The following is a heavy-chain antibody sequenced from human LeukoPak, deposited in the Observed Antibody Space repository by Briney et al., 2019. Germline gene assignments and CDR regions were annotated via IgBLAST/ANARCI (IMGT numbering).Heavy chain of an antibody. Sequence: GGSLRLSCAASGFTFSNHWMHWVRQTPEKGLVWVSNISPDGSRTDYADSVKGRFTISRDNAENTLYLQMNSLRAEDTAVYYCARGPQRGVIMNWGQGTLVTVSS. J-gene: IGHJ4*02. CDR3: ARGPQRGVIMN. V-gene: IGHV3-74*01. CDR1: GFTFSNHW. CDR2: ISPDGSRT. D-gene: IGHD3-10*01.